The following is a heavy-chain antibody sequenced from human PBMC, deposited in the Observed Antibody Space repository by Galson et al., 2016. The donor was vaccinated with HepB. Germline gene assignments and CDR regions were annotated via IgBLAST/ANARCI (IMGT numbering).Heavy chain of an antibody. D-gene: IGHD4-17*01. CDR3: ARGDNPDYGDYASAYYYMDV. CDR1: GGSFSGYY. V-gene: IGHV4-34*01. Sequence: SETLSLTCAVYGGSFSGYYWSWIRQPPGKGLEWIGELNHSGSTNYNPSRKSRATISVDTSKNQFSLKLSSVTAADTAVYYCARGDNPDYGDYASAYYYMDVWGKGTTVTVSS. CDR2: LNHSGST. J-gene: IGHJ6*03.